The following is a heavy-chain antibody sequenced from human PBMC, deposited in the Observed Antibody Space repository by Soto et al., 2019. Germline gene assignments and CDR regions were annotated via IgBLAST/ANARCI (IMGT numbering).Heavy chain of an antibody. CDR2: ISGDGTDT. CDR1: GFGFSGYW. CDR3: TRVWNSGYYSYSAFDV. J-gene: IGHJ3*01. V-gene: IGHV3-74*01. Sequence: DVQLVESGGGSVQPGGSLRLSCVASGFGFSGYWMHWVRQVPGRGLVWVSRISGDGTDTNYADSVGGRFTISRDNAKNTVYLQMNSLRVEDTAVYYCTRVWNSGYYSYSAFDVWGQGTMVSVSP. D-gene: IGHD3-22*01.